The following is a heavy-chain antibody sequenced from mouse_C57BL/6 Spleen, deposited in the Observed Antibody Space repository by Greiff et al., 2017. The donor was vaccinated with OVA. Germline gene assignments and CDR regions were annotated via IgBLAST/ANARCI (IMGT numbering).Heavy chain of an antibody. J-gene: IGHJ3*01. V-gene: IGHV1-81*01. CDR2: IYPRSGNT. D-gene: IGHD2-4*01. Sequence: VQLQHSGAELARPGASVKLSCKASGYTFTSYGISWVKQRTGQGLEWIGEIYPRSGNTYYNEKFKGKATLTADKSSSTAYMELRSLTSEDSAVYFCALYYDYDGGFAYWGQGTLVTVSA. CDR3: ALYYDYDGGFAY. CDR1: GYTFTSYG.